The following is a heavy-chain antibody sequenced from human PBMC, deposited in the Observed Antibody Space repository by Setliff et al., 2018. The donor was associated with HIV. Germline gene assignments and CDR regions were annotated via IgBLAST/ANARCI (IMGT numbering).Heavy chain of an antibody. CDR1: GFIVSENY. J-gene: IGHJ3*02. Sequence: PGGSLRLSCAASGFIVSENYMSWLRQAPGKGLEWVSVLYTGGRTHYGDSVKGRFTISRDNSKNTLFLQMNSLRAEDTAVYYCTSPPGYTGYANNDAFHIWGQGTMVTVSS. CDR2: LYTGGRT. D-gene: IGHD5-12*01. CDR3: TSPPGYTGYANNDAFHI. V-gene: IGHV3-66*01.